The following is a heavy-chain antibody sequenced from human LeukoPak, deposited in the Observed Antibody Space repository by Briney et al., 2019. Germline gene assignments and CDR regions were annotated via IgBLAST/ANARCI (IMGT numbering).Heavy chain of an antibody. V-gene: IGHV3-23*01. CDR1: GFTFSSYS. Sequence: GGSLRLSCAASGFTFSSYSMNWVRQAPGKGLEWVSAISGSGGSTYYADSVKGRFTISRDNSKNTLYLQMNSLRAEDTAVYYCAKDQEPVAGLYFDYWGQGTLVTVSS. CDR3: AKDQEPVAGLYFDY. D-gene: IGHD2-15*01. J-gene: IGHJ4*02. CDR2: ISGSGGST.